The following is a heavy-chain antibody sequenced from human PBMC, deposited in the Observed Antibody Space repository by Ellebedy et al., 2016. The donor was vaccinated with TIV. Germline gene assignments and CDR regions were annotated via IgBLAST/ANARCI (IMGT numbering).Heavy chain of an antibody. J-gene: IGHJ3*01. Sequence: GESLKISCAASGFTFSNYAMTWVRQAPGKGLEWVSSISGIGGNTYYADSVKGRFTISRDNSKNTLYLQMDSLRAEDTAVYYCAKTFNWSPDVWGQGTMVTASS. CDR2: ISGIGGNT. CDR3: AKTFNWSPDV. CDR1: GFTFSNYA. V-gene: IGHV3-23*01. D-gene: IGHD3-9*01.